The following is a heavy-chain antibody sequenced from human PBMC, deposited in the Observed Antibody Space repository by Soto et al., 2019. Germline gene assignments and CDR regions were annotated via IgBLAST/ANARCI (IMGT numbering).Heavy chain of an antibody. D-gene: IGHD5-18*01. J-gene: IGHJ3*02. CDR1: GFTFSSYA. CDR2: ISGSGGST. CDR3: AKWGIQLWSYDAFDI. Sequence: GGSLRLSCAASGFTFSSYAMSWVRQAPGKGLEWVPAISGSGGSTYYADSVKGWFTISRDNSKNTLYLQMNSLRAEDTAVYYCAKWGIQLWSYDAFDIWGQGTMVTVSS. V-gene: IGHV3-23*01.